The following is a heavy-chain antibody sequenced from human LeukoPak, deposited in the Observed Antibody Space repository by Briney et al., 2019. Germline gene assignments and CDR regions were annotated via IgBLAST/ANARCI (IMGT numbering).Heavy chain of an antibody. Sequence: PSETLSLTCAVYGGSFSGYYWSWIRQPPGKGLEWIGEINHSGSTNYNPSLKSRVTISVDTSKNQFSLKLSPVTAADTAVYYCARGRRGYYDSSGYYYLDYWGQGTLVTVSS. CDR1: GGSFSGYY. V-gene: IGHV4-34*01. D-gene: IGHD3-22*01. J-gene: IGHJ4*02. CDR2: INHSGST. CDR3: ARGRRGYYDSSGYYYLDY.